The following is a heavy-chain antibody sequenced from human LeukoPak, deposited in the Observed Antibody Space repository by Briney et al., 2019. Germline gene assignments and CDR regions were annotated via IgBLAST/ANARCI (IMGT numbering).Heavy chain of an antibody. J-gene: IGHJ3*02. Sequence: GGSLRLSCAASGFNFTNYNMNWVRQAPGKGLEWVSSIHSSSGSIYYADLLKGRFTISRDNAKNSLYLQMNSLRAEDTAVYYCARDLAWDAFDIWGQGTMVTVSS. CDR2: IHSSSGSI. CDR3: ARDLAWDAFDI. CDR1: GFNFTNYN. V-gene: IGHV3-21*01.